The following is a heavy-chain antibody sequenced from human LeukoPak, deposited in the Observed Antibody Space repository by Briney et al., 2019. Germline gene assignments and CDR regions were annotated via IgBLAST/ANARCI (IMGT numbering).Heavy chain of an antibody. J-gene: IGHJ4*02. D-gene: IGHD2-8*01. V-gene: IGHV3-23*01. CDR2: ISDTGATT. CDR3: AKDTSIGRYCTDGVCSPFDY. CDR1: GFTFSSYA. Sequence: GGSLRLSCAGSGFTFSSYAMSWVRQAPGKGLEWVSAISDTGATTYDADSVKGRFTISRDNSRSTLYLQMNSLRAEDTALYYCAKDTSIGRYCTDGVCSPFDYWGQGTLVTVSS.